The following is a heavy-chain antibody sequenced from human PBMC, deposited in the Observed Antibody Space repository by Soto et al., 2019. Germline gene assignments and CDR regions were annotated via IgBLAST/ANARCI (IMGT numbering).Heavy chain of an antibody. CDR2: ISYDGSNK. J-gene: IGHJ5*02. Sequence: SLRLSCAASGFTFSSYGMHWVRQAPGKGLEWVAVISYDGSNKYYADSVKGRFTISRDNSKNTLYLQMNSLRAEDTAVYYCAKEGCSGGSCYSCWFDPWGQG. CDR3: AKEGCSGGSCYSCWFDP. CDR1: GFTFSSYG. D-gene: IGHD2-15*01. V-gene: IGHV3-30*18.